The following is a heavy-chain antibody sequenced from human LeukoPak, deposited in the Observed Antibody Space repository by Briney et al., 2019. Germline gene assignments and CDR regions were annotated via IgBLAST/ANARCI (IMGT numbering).Heavy chain of an antibody. CDR1: GGSIGSYY. CDR2: IYYSGST. D-gene: IGHD3-10*01. CDR3: ARDRGWTARYYYYGMDV. J-gene: IGHJ6*02. Sequence: SETLSLTCTVSGGSIGSYYWSWIRQPPGKGLEWIGYIYYSGSTNYNPSLKSRVTISVDTSKNQFSLKLSSVTAADTAVYYCARDRGWTARYYYYGMDVWGQGTTVTVSS. V-gene: IGHV4-59*01.